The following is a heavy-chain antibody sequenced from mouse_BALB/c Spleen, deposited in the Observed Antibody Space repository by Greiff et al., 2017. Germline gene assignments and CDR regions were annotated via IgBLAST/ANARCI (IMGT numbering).Heavy chain of an antibody. CDR2: ISSGSSTI. V-gene: IGHV5-17*02. Sequence: EVQLVESGGGLVQPGGSRKLSCAASGFTFSSFGMHWVRQAPEKGLEWVAYISSGSSTIYYADTVKGRFTISRDNPKNTLFLQMTSLRSEDTAMYYCARWGLHYAMDYWGQGTSVTVSS. CDR1: GFTFSSFG. D-gene: IGHD2-4*01. J-gene: IGHJ4*01. CDR3: ARWGLHYAMDY.